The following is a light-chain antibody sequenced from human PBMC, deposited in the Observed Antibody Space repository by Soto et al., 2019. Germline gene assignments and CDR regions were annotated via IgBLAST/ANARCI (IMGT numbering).Light chain of an antibody. CDR2: DAS. CDR3: QQYETFSGT. Sequence: EIVLTQSPLSLPVTPGEPASISCRSSQSLLHSNGHNYVDWYLQKPGEAPKLLIYDASALPRGVPSRFSGSGSGTKFTLTIASLQPDDFATYYCQQYETFSGTFGPGTKVDIK. J-gene: IGKJ1*01. V-gene: IGKV2-28*01. CDR1: QSLLHSNGHNY.